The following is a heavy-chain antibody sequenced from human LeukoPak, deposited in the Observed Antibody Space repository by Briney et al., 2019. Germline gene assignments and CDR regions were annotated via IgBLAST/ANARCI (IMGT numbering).Heavy chain of an antibody. J-gene: IGHJ6*03. D-gene: IGHD6-19*01. CDR1: GYTFTIYD. CDR2: MNPNSGNT. Sequence: ASVKVSCKASGYTFTIYDSHWVRQVTGQGLEWMGWMNPNSGNTGYAQKFQGRVTISRNTSISTAYMELSSLRSEDTAVYYCARRAVGNSHYYYMDVWGKGTTVTVSS. CDR3: ARRAVGNSHYYYMDV. V-gene: IGHV1-8*03.